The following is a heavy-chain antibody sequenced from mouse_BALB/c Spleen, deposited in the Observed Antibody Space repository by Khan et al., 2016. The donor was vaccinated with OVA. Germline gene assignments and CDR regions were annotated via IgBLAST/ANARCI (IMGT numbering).Heavy chain of an antibody. D-gene: IGHD2-13*01. CDR1: GYSITSDYA. Sequence: EVQLQESGPGLVKPSQSLSLTCTVTGYSITSDYAWNWIRQFPGNKLEWMGYISSTGSTSYNPSLISRISITRDTSKNQFFLHLNAVTTEDTATNYCARSLYYSDSYAMDYWGQGTSVTVSS. V-gene: IGHV3-2*02. J-gene: IGHJ4*01. CDR2: ISSTGST. CDR3: ARSLYYSDSYAMDY.